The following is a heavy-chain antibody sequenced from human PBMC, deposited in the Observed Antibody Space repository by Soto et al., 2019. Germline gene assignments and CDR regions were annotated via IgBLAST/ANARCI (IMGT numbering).Heavy chain of an antibody. CDR2: IYYSGST. V-gene: IGHV4-30-4*01. D-gene: IGHD3-16*01. Sequence: QVQLQESGPGLVKPSQTLSLPCTVSGCSISSGDYYWSGLRQPPGKGLEWIGYIYYSGSTYYNPSLKSRVTISVDTSKNQFSLKLISVTAADTAVYYCASHDYAHYGMDVWGQGTTVTVSS. CDR1: GCSISSGDYY. J-gene: IGHJ6*02. CDR3: ASHDYAHYGMDV.